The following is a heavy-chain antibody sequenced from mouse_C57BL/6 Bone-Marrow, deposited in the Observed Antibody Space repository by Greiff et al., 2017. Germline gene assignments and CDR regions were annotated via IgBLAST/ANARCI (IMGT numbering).Heavy chain of an antibody. V-gene: IGHV14-4*01. CDR3: TTVVHY. Sequence: DVKLQESGAELVRPGASVKLSCTASGFNINDDYMHWVKQRPEQGLEWIGWIDPENGDTEYASKFQGKATITADTSSNTAYLQLSSLTSEDTAVYYCTTVVHYWGQGTTLTVSS. CDR1: GFNINDDY. D-gene: IGHD1-1*01. CDR2: IDPENGDT. J-gene: IGHJ2*01.